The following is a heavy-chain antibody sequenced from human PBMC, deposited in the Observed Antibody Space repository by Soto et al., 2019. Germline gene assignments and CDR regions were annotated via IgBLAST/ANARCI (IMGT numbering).Heavy chain of an antibody. D-gene: IGHD2-2*02. J-gene: IGHJ6*02. CDR1: GGSFSGYY. CDR2: INHSGST. CDR3: ARESKGAYCSSTSCYTYYYYYGMDV. Sequence: QVQLQQWGAGLLKPSETLSLTCAVYGGSFSGYYWSWIRQPPGKGLEWIGEINHSGSTNYNPSLKSRVTISVDTSKNQFSLKLSSVTAADTAVYYCARESKGAYCSSTSCYTYYYYYGMDVWGQGTTVTVSS. V-gene: IGHV4-34*01.